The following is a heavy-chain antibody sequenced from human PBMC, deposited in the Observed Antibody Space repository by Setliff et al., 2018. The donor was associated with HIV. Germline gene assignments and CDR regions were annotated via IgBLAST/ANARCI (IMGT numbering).Heavy chain of an antibody. CDR2: IFDSENT. J-gene: IGHJ4*02. D-gene: IGHD6-19*01. CDR1: NDSITYYY. V-gene: IGHV4-59*01. CDR3: ARGRKKTLAVSGTRYFDF. Sequence: SETLSLTCSVSNDSITYYYWNWIRQPPGKGLEWIGNIFDSENTNYNPSLKSRVTMSVDTSKNQFSLKLSSVTAADMGVYYCARGRKKTLAVSGTRYFDFWGQGTLVTVSS.